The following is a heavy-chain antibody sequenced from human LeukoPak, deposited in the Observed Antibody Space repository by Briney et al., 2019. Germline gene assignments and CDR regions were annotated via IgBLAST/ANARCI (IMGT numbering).Heavy chain of an antibody. CDR2: INPSGGST. J-gene: IGHJ3*02. Sequence: ASVKVSCKASGYTFTSYYMLWVRQAPGQGLEWMGIINPSGGSTSYAQKFQGRVTMTRDTSTSTVYMELSSLRSEDTAVYYCATTPTAVRAFDIWGQGTMVTVSS. CDR1: GYTFTSYY. D-gene: IGHD4-17*01. CDR3: ATTPTAVRAFDI. V-gene: IGHV1-46*01.